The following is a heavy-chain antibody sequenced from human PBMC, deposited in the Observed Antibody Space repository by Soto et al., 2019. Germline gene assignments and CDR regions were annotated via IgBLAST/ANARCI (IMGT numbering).Heavy chain of an antibody. Sequence: PGGSLRLSCAASGFNFINYGMHWVRQAPGKGLEWVAVISYDGINKYYADSVKGRFTISRDNSKNTLSLQMNSLRGEDTAVYYCAREEYGSDYWGQGTQVTVSS. CDR1: GFNFINYG. D-gene: IGHD3-10*01. CDR3: AREEYGSDY. J-gene: IGHJ4*02. CDR2: ISYDGINK. V-gene: IGHV3-30*03.